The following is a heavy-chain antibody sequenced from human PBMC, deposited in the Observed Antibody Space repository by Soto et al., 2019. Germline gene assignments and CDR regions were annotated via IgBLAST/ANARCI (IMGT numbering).Heavy chain of an antibody. J-gene: IGHJ6*02. CDR1: GFTFSSYS. CDR3: ARGNGSGSSRLYYYGMDV. V-gene: IGHV3-48*02. D-gene: IGHD3-10*01. Sequence: GGSLRLSCAASGFTFSSYSMNWVRQAPGKGLEWVSYISSSSSTIYYADSVKGRFTISRDNAKNSLYLQMNSLRDEDTAVYYCARGNGSGSSRLYYYGMDVWGQGTTVTVSS. CDR2: ISSSSSTI.